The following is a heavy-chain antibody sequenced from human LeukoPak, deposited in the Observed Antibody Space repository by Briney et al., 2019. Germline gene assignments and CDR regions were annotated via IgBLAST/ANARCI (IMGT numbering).Heavy chain of an antibody. Sequence: PGGSLRLSCAASGFTFSSYWMHWVRQAPGKGLVWVSRINSDGSSTSYADSVKGRFTISRDNSKNTVFLQMNSLRAEDTAVYYCAKWGDYDVLTGYYVSDYWGQGTLVTVSS. D-gene: IGHD3-9*01. CDR3: AKWGDYDVLTGYYVSDY. V-gene: IGHV3-74*01. J-gene: IGHJ4*02. CDR1: GFTFSSYW. CDR2: INSDGSST.